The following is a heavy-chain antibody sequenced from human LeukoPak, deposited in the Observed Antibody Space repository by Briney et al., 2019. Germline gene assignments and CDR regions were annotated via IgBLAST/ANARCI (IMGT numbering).Heavy chain of an antibody. Sequence: GGSLRLSCVASGFTFTTYAMSCVRQAPGKGLEWVSTISGSTGKTYYADSVKGRFTISRDNSQNTLYLQMNRLRAEDSAVYYCAKDLYYDSSGHPTYYYYGMDVWGQGTTGTVSS. CDR1: GFTFTTYA. J-gene: IGHJ6*02. CDR2: ISGSTGKT. V-gene: IGHV3-23*01. D-gene: IGHD3-22*01. CDR3: AKDLYYDSSGHPTYYYYGMDV.